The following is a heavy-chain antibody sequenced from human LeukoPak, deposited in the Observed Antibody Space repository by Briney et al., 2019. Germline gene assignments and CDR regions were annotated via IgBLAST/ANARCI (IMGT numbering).Heavy chain of an antibody. D-gene: IGHD2-2*01. CDR2: IYHSGST. J-gene: IGHJ4*02. CDR3: ARAAYCSSTSCSALDY. Sequence: SETLSLTCAVSGGSISSGGYSWSWIRQPPGRGLEWIGYIYHSGSTYYNPSLKSRVTISVDRSKNQFSLKLSSVTAADTAVYYCARAAYCSSTSCSALDYWGQGTLVTVSS. V-gene: IGHV4-30-2*01. CDR1: GGSISSGGYS.